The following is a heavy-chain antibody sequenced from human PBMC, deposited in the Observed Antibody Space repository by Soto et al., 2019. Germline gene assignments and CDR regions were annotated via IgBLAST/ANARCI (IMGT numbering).Heavy chain of an antibody. CDR1: GFTFSAHW. CDR2: IKTDGSIT. J-gene: IGHJ4*02. Sequence: PGGSLRLSCAASGFTFSAHWMHWVRQAPGKGLVWVSHIKTDGSITRDADSVKGRFTISRDNARNTLYLQMNGLRAEDTAVYYCARDNKWSLDYWGQGNLVTVSS. D-gene: IGHD2-15*01. V-gene: IGHV3-74*01. CDR3: ARDNKWSLDY.